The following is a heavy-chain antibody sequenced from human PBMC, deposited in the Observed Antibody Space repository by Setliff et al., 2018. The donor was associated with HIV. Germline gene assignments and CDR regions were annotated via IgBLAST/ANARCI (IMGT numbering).Heavy chain of an antibody. CDR2: IYTSGTT. J-gene: IGHJ4*02. CDR1: GDSISSGTYY. V-gene: IGHV4-61*02. Sequence: SETLSLTCTVSGDSISSGTYYWSWIRQPAGRGLEWIGRIYTSGTTYYNPSLKSRVTISVDTSKNQFSLKLSSVTAADTAVYYCSVIDYWGQGTLVTV. CDR3: SVIDY.